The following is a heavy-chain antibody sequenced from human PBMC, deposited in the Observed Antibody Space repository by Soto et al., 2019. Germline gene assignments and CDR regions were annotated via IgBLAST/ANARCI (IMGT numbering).Heavy chain of an antibody. CDR3: ARGPGGATKPYYYYAMDV. CDR1: GYTFNSHG. D-gene: IGHD1-26*01. Sequence: QVHLVQSGGEVKKPGTSVKVSCKASGYTFNSHGISWVRQAPGQGLEWMGWINTYSGKTNYAQKFQGRVTMTTTTPTNTKYLELRSLRSSDTAVYYCARGPGGATKPYYYYAMDVWGQGTPITVSS. V-gene: IGHV1-18*04. J-gene: IGHJ6*01. CDR2: INTYSGKT.